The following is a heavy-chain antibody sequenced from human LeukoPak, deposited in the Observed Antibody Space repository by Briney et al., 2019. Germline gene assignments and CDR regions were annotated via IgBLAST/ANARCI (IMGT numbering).Heavy chain of an antibody. CDR2: INHSGST. Sequence: PLATLALTCAVYGGSFSGYYWSWIRQPPGKGLEWIGEINHSGSTNYNPSLKSRVTISVDTSKNQFSLKLSSVNAADTAVYYCARRPSHSSSWYIDYWGQGTLVTVSS. CDR3: ARRPSHSSSWYIDY. CDR1: GGSFSGYY. V-gene: IGHV4-34*01. J-gene: IGHJ4*02. D-gene: IGHD6-13*01.